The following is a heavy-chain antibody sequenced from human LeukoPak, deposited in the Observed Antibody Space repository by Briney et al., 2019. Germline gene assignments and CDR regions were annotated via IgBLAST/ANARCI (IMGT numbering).Heavy chain of an antibody. V-gene: IGHV3-23*01. Sequence: TGGSLRLSCAASGFTVSSYAMSWVRQAPGKGLEWVSAISGSGSKTYCADSVKGRFTISRDNSKNTLYLQMNSLRAEDTAVYYCARDNRLLAFEIWGQGTMVTVSS. CDR3: ARDNRLLAFEI. J-gene: IGHJ3*02. CDR2: ISGSGSKT. D-gene: IGHD3-22*01. CDR1: GFTVSSYA.